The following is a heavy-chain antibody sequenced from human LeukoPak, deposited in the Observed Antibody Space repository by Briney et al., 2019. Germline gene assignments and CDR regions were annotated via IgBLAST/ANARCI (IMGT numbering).Heavy chain of an antibody. CDR2: IYYSGST. V-gene: IGHV4-59*01. J-gene: IGHJ4*02. D-gene: IGHD1-26*01. CDR3: ARTPLVRATTFDY. CDR1: GGSISSYY. Sequence: SETLSLTCTVSGGSISSYYWSWIRQPPGKGLDWIGYIYYSGSTNYNPSLKSRVTISVDTSKNQFSLKLSSVTAADTAVYYCARTPLVRATTFDYWGQGTLVTVSS.